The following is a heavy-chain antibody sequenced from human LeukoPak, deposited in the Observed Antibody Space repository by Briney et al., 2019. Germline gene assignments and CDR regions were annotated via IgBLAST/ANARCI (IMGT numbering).Heavy chain of an antibody. V-gene: IGHV4-39*07. Sequence: SETLSLTCTVSGGSISSSSYYWGWIRQPPGKGLEWIGSIYYSGSTYYNPSLKSRVTISVDTSKNQFSLKLSSVTAADTAVYYCARDATVGTASAFDIWGQGTMVTVSS. D-gene: IGHD4-23*01. CDR1: GGSISSSSYY. CDR2: IYYSGST. J-gene: IGHJ3*02. CDR3: ARDATVGTASAFDI.